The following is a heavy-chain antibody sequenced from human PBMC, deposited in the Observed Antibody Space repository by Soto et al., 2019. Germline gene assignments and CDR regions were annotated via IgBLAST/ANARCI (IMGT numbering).Heavy chain of an antibody. CDR2: ISAYNGNT. CDR3: VVAAQPDYFDY. D-gene: IGHD2-15*01. CDR1: GYTFTSYG. J-gene: IGHJ4*02. V-gene: IGHV1-18*01. Sequence: QVQLVQSGAEVKKPGASVKVSCKASGYTFTSYGISWVRRAPGQGLEWMGWISAYNGNTNYAQKLQGRVTMTTDTSTSTAYMELRSLRSHNTAVYYCVVAAQPDYFDYWGQGTLVAVSS.